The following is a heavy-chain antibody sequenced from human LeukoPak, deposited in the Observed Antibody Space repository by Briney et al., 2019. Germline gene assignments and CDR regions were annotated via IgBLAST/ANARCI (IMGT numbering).Heavy chain of an antibody. Sequence: PGGSLRLSCAASGFTFSNYWMSWVRQPPGKGQEWVANIKHDGSEKYCVDSVEGRFTISRDNAKNSLHLQMNSLRAEDTAVYYCARLGTAEGTLEDYWGQGTLVTVSS. V-gene: IGHV3-7*01. CDR2: IKHDGSEK. CDR3: ARLGTAEGTLEDY. D-gene: IGHD6-13*01. J-gene: IGHJ4*02. CDR1: GFTFSNYW.